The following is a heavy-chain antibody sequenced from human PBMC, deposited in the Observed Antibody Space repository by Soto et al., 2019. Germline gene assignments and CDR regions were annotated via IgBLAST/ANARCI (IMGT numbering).Heavy chain of an antibody. CDR2: IYHSGST. D-gene: IGHD3-3*01. J-gene: IGHJ4*02. Sequence: SETLSLTCAVSGGSISSGGYSWSWIRQPPGKGLEWIGYIYHSGSTYYNPSLKSRVTISVDRSKNQFPLKLSSVTAADTAVYYCDRGGRDFWSGVHFDYWGQGTLVTVSS. CDR3: DRGGRDFWSGVHFDY. CDR1: GGSISSGGYS. V-gene: IGHV4-30-2*01.